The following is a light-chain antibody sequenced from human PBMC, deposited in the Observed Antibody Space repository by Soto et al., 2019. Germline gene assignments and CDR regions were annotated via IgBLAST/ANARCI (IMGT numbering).Light chain of an antibody. Sequence: DVQMTQSPSTLSASIGDRVTITCRASQRIDPWLAWFQQKPGKAPKVLISKTSTLQSGVPSRFSASGSGTEFTLTISSLQPDDFATYYCQQYDGSSPWTFGQGTQVDI. J-gene: IGKJ1*01. V-gene: IGKV1-5*03. CDR3: QQYDGSSPWT. CDR2: KTS. CDR1: QRIDPW.